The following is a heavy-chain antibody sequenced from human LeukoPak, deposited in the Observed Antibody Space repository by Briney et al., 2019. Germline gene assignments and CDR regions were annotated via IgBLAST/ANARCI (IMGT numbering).Heavy chain of an antibody. CDR3: ARGEALRQNYGMDV. D-gene: IGHD2/OR15-2a*01. Sequence: PSETLSLTCTVSGGSIYGYYWSWIRHPPGKGLEWIGDIYFSGSTNYNPSLKSRVTISVATSKNQFSLQLSSVTAADTAVYYCARGEALRQNYGMDVWGQGTTVTVSS. V-gene: IGHV4-59*01. CDR2: IYFSGST. CDR1: GGSIYGYY. J-gene: IGHJ6*02.